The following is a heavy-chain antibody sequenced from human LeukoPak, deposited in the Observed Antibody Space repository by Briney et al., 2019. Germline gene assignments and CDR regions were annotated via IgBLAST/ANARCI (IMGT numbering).Heavy chain of an antibody. CDR3: ARDKKSGESSEIDY. D-gene: IGHD3-10*01. CDR2: INRDESTT. J-gene: IGHJ4*02. CDR1: GFTLSNYW. Sequence: GGSLGISCAASGFTLSNYWGHWVRQAPGKGLVWGSRINRDESTTKYADSVKGRFTVSRDNAKNTLNLQMNSLRAEDTAVYYCARDKKSGESSEIDYWGQGTLVTVSS. V-gene: IGHV3-74*03.